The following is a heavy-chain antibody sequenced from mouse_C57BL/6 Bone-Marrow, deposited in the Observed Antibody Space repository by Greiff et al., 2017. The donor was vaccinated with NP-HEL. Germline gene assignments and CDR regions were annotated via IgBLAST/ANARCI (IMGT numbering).Heavy chain of an antibody. CDR3: ASSGYPFAY. V-gene: IGHV1-64*01. CDR1: GYTFTRYW. J-gene: IGHJ3*01. CDR2: IHPNSGST. D-gene: IGHD3-2*02. Sequence: VQLQQPGAELVKPGASVKLSCKASGYTFTRYWMHWVKQRPGQGLEWIGMIHPNSGSTNYNEKFKSKTTMTVDKSSSTAYMQLSVLTSEDSAVYYCASSGYPFAYWGQGTLVTVSA.